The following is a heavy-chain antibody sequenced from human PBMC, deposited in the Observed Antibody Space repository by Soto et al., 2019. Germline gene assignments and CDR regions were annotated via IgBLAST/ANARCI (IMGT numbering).Heavy chain of an antibody. V-gene: IGHV4-39*02. CDR3: ARADRLTCSHDDFDI. J-gene: IGHJ3*02. Sequence: PSETLSLTCTVSGGSIRSDSYYWGWIRQPPGKGLEWIGSIHDSGSAYYNASLKSRLTMSIGTSKTHLSLKLTSVNAADTAVYYCARADRLTCSHDDFDIWGKGTMVTVSS. CDR2: IHDSGSA. CDR1: GGSIRSDSYY. D-gene: IGHD3-16*01.